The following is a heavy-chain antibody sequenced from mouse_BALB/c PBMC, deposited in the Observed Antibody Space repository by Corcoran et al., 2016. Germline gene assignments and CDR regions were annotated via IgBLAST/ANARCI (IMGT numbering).Heavy chain of an antibody. D-gene: IGHD2-14*01. CDR1: GYTFTDYY. J-gene: IGHJ1*01. Sequence: EVQLQQSGPELEKPGASVKMSCKASGYTFTDYYMKWVKQSQGKSLERIGDIDPNNGGTSYNQNFKGKATLTVDKSSSTAYMQLNSLTSEDSAVYFCARDRYLYFDVWGAGTTVTVSS. V-gene: IGHV1-26*01. CDR2: IDPNNGGT. CDR3: ARDRYLYFDV.